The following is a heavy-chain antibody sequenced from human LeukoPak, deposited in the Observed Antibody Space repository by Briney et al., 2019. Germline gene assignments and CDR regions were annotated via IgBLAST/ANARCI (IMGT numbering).Heavy chain of an antibody. CDR3: ARVGLRYYYDSSGYSHWFDP. V-gene: IGHV4-34*01. Sequence: SETLSLTCAVYGGSFSGYYWSWIRQPPGKGLEWIGEINHSGSTNYNPSLKSRVTISVDTPKNQFSLKLSSVTAADTAVYYCARVGLRYYYDSSGYSHWFDPWGQGTLVTVSS. CDR1: GGSFSGYY. CDR2: INHSGST. J-gene: IGHJ5*02. D-gene: IGHD3-22*01.